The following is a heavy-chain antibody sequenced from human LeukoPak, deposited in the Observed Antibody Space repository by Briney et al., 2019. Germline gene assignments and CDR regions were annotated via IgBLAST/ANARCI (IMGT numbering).Heavy chain of an antibody. D-gene: IGHD2-15*01. CDR3: AKAPVTTCRGAFCYPFDY. Sequence: GGSLRLSCAASGFTFSSYAMSWVRQAPGKGLEWVSAISGSGGSTYYADSVKGRFTISRDNSKNTLYLQMNSLRAEDAAVYYCAKAPVTTCRGAFCYPFDYWGLGTLVTVSS. CDR1: GFTFSSYA. J-gene: IGHJ4*02. V-gene: IGHV3-23*01. CDR2: ISGSGGST.